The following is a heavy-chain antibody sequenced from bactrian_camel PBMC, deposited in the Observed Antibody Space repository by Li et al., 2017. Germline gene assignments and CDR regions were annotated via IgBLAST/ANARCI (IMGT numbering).Heavy chain of an antibody. D-gene: IGHD2*01. V-gene: IGHV3S31*01. Sequence: DVQLVESGGGSVQAGGSLRLSCVVSGYAYSDGYCLGWFRQAPGKEREAVAAIYTGARGRNTYYDNSVEGRFTISQDNTRNTLYLQMNSLKPEDTAMYYCEANDRFAYCSGDDVKRLPDQFMRISTGARGPRSPSP. CDR2: IYTGARGRNT. CDR1: GYAYSDGYC. J-gene: IGHJ4*01. CDR3: EANDRFAYCSGDDVKRLPDQFMRIST.